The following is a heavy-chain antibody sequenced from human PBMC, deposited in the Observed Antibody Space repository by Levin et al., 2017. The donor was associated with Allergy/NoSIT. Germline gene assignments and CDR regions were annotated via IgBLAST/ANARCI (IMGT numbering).Heavy chain of an antibody. CDR3: ARDQLLYRGGDCPTDY. D-gene: IGHD2-21*02. CDR2: INPNSGGT. Sequence: ASVKVSCKASGYTFTGYYMHWVRQAPGQGLEWMGWINPNSGGTNYAQKFQGRVTMTRDTSISTAYIELSRLRSDDTAVYYCARDQLLYRGGDCPTDYWGQGTLVTVSS. V-gene: IGHV1-2*02. J-gene: IGHJ4*02. CDR1: GYTFTGYY.